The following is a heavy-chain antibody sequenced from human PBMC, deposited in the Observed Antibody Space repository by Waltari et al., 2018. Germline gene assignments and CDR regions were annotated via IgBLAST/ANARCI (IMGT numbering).Heavy chain of an antibody. D-gene: IGHD4-17*01. CDR3: ATTVNPGGWYFDL. V-gene: IGHV1-3*01. J-gene: IGHJ2*01. Sequence: QVQLVQSGAEVKKPGASVKVSCKASGYTFTSYAMHWVRQAPGQRLEWMGWINAGNGKTKYSQKFQGRVTITRDTSASTAYMELSSLRSEDTAVYYCATTVNPGGWYFDLWGRGTLVTVSS. CDR2: INAGNGKT. CDR1: GYTFTSYA.